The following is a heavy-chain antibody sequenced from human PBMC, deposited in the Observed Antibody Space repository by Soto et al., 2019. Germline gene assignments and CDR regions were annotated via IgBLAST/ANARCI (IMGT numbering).Heavy chain of an antibody. J-gene: IGHJ4*02. CDR2: TYYRSKWYN. V-gene: IGHV6-1*01. CDR1: GDSVSSNSAA. Sequence: SQTLSLTCAISGDSVSSNSAAWNWIRQSPSRGLEWLGRTYYRSKWYNDHAVSVKSRITINPDTSKNQFSLQLNSVTPEDTAVYYCAREMSFYSSGWYALDYWGQGTLVTVSS. CDR3: AREMSFYSSGWYALDY. D-gene: IGHD6-19*01.